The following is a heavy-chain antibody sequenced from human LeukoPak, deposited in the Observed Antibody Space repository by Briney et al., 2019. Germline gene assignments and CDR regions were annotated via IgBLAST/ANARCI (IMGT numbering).Heavy chain of an antibody. Sequence: PGGSLRLSCAASGFTFSSYAMPWVRQASGKGLEWVAVISYDGSNKYYADSVKGRFTISRDNSKNTLYLQMNSLRAEDTAVYYCARDRDYYDDSGYLTFDYWGQGTLVTVSS. CDR3: ARDRDYYDDSGYLTFDY. D-gene: IGHD3-22*01. J-gene: IGHJ4*02. CDR1: GFTFSSYA. CDR2: ISYDGSNK. V-gene: IGHV3-30-3*01.